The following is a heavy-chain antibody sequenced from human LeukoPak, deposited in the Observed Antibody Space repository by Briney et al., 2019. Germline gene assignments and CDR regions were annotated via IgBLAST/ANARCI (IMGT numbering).Heavy chain of an antibody. J-gene: IGHJ3*02. CDR2: IWDTEIT. Sequence: TSETPSLTCTVSGGSISSYYWSWIRQPPGKGLEWIGYIWDTEITDYNPSLKSRVTISLDTSKNHFSLKLRSVTAADTALYFCARGLVLATDDAFDIWGQGTLVTVSS. D-gene: IGHD5-12*01. CDR3: ARGLVLATDDAFDI. CDR1: GGSISSYY. V-gene: IGHV4-59*01.